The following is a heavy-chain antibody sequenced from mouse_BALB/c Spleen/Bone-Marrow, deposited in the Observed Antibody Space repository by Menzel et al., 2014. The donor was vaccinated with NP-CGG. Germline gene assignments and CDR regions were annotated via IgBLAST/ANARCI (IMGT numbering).Heavy chain of an antibody. CDR2: INPDSNTI. CDR3: ARLGYYGGFAY. V-gene: IGHV4-1*02. J-gene: IGHJ3*01. Sequence: EVKLQESGGGLVQPGRSLKLSCAASGFDFSGFWMGWVRQAPGKGLEWIGEINPDSNTINYTPSLKDRFIISRDNAKNTLYLQMSKVRSEDTALYYCARLGYYGGFAYWGQGTLVTVSA. CDR1: GFDFSGFW. D-gene: IGHD2-3*01.